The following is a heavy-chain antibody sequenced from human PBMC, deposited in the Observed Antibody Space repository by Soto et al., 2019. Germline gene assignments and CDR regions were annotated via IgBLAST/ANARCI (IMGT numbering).Heavy chain of an antibody. CDR1: GFTFSSYS. V-gene: IGHV3-48*02. Sequence: GGSLRLSCAASGFTFSSYSMNWVRQAPGKGLEWVSYISSSSSTIYYADSVKGRFTISRDNAKNSLYLQMNSLRDEDTAVYYCARETAGTYYYYYYGMDVWGQGTTVTVSS. CDR3: ARETAGTYYYYYYGMDV. J-gene: IGHJ6*02. CDR2: ISSSSSTI. D-gene: IGHD6-13*01.